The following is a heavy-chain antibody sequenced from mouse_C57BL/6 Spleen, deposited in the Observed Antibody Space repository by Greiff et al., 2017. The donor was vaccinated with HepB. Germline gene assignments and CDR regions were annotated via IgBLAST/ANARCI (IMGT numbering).Heavy chain of an antibody. V-gene: IGHV5-17*01. Sequence: EVMLVESGGGLVKPGGSLKLSCAASGFTFSDYGMHWVRQAPEKGLEWVAYISSGSSTIYYADTVKGLFTISRDNAKNTLFLQMTSLRSEDTAMYYCAMAYYSNLFAYWGQGTLVTVSA. CDR2: ISSGSSTI. J-gene: IGHJ3*01. CDR1: GFTFSDYG. CDR3: AMAYYSNLFAY. D-gene: IGHD2-5*01.